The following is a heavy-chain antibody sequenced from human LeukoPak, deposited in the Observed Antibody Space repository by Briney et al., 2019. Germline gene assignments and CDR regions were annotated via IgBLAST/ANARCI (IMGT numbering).Heavy chain of an antibody. V-gene: IGHV4-30-4*01. J-gene: IGHJ5*02. CDR2: IYYSGST. CDR1: GGSISSGDYY. CDR3: ARASRVAGRFDP. Sequence: SQTLSLTCTVSGGSISSGDYYWSWIRQPPGKGLEWIGYIYYSGSTYYNPSLKSRVTISVDTSKNQFSPKLSSVTAADTAVYYCARASRVAGRFDPWGQGTLVTVSS. D-gene: IGHD6-19*01.